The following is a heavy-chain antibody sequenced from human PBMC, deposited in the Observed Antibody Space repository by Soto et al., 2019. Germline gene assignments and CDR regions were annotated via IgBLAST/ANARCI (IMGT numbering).Heavy chain of an antibody. V-gene: IGHV1-69*13. CDR3: AKGHSSVHYYFDY. Sequence: SVKVSCKASGGTFSSYAISWVRQAPGQGLEWMGGIIPIFGTANYAQKFQGRVTITADESTSAAYMELSSLRSEDTAVYYCAKGHSSVHYYFDYWGQGTLGTVSS. CDR2: IIPIFGTA. D-gene: IGHD3-10*02. CDR1: GGTFSSYA. J-gene: IGHJ4*02.